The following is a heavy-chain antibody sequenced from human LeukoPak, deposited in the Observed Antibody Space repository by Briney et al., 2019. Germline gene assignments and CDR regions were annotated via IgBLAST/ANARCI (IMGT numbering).Heavy chain of an antibody. J-gene: IGHJ4*02. V-gene: IGHV3-23*01. CDR3: ARHPGIAAAGIDY. Sequence: GGSLRLSCAASGFTFSSYAMSWVRQAPGKGLEWVSAISGSGGSTYYADSVKGRFTISRDNSKNTLYLQMNSLRAEDTTVYYCARHPGIAAAGIDYWGQGTLVTVSS. CDR1: GFTFSSYA. D-gene: IGHD6-13*01. CDR2: ISGSGGST.